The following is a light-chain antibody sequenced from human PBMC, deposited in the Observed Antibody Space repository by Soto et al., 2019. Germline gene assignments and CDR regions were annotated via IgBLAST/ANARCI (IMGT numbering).Light chain of an antibody. CDR2: AAS. Sequence: DIQMTQSPSSVSASVGDRVTITCRASQAISTWLAWYQQKPGKAPKLLIYAASNLQTGVPSRFSGSGSGTDFTLTISRLEPEDSAVYYCQQYGGSPWTFGQGTKVEIK. CDR1: QAISTW. V-gene: IGKV1-12*01. CDR3: QQYGGSPWT. J-gene: IGKJ1*01.